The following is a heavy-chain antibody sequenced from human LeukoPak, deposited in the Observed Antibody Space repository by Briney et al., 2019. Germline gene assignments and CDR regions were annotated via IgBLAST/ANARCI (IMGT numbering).Heavy chain of an antibody. J-gene: IGHJ4*02. Sequence: ASVKVSCKVSGYTLTELSIHWVRQAPGKGLEWMGGFLPKDGETIYAQKFQGRVTMTEDTSTDTASMELNSLTSQYPAVYFCARALNLKVTTHTGGDYWGQGTLVTVPS. V-gene: IGHV1-24*01. D-gene: IGHD2-8*02. CDR2: FLPKDGET. CDR1: GYTLTELS. CDR3: ARALNLKVTTHTGGDY.